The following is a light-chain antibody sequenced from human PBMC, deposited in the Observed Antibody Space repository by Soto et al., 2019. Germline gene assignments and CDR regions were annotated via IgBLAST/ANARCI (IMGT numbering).Light chain of an antibody. V-gene: IGKV1-17*03. CDR2: SAT. Sequence: DIQMTQSPSDMSASVGDRVTITCRASQDISNFLVWFQQRPGKVPTRLVYSATRLESGVPSRFSGSRSGTDYTLTIGSLQPEDFATYYCQQLNGSPWTFGQGTKVDIK. CDR1: QDISNF. CDR3: QQLNGSPWT. J-gene: IGKJ1*01.